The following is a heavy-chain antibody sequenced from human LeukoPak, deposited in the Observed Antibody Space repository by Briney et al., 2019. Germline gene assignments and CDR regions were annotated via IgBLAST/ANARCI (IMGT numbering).Heavy chain of an antibody. CDR3: ARDLLVTYYYYYGMDV. V-gene: IGHV1-46*01. J-gene: IGHJ6*02. CDR1: GYTFTSYY. D-gene: IGHD2-8*02. CDR2: INPSGGST. Sequence: VASVKVSCKASGYTFTSYYMHWVRQAPGQGLEWMGIINPSGGSTSYAQKFQGRVTMTRDTSTSTVYMELSSLRSEDTAVYYCARDLLVTYYYYYGMDVWGQGTTVTVSS.